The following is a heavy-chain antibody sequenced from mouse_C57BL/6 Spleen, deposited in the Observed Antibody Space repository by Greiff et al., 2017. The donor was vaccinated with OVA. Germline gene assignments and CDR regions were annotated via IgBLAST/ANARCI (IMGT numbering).Heavy chain of an antibody. CDR2: IYPGDGDT. J-gene: IGHJ4*01. D-gene: IGHD4-1*01. CDR1: GYAFSSSW. V-gene: IGHV1-82*01. Sequence: VQLQESGPELVKPGASVKISCTASGYAFSSSWMNWVKQRPGKGLEWIGRIYPGDGDTNYNGKFKGKATLTADKSSSTAYMHLSSLTSEDAAVYFCARTGTSYAMDYWGQGTSVTVSS. CDR3: ARTGTSYAMDY.